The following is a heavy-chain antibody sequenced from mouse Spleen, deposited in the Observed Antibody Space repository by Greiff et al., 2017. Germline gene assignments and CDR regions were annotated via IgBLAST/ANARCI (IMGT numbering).Heavy chain of an antibody. J-gene: IGHJ3*01. CDR3: ARHRITTAWFAY. CDR2: ISSGGGNT. V-gene: IGHV5-9*04. Sequence: EVKLVESGGGLVKLGGSLKLSCAASGFTFSSYAMSWVRQTPEKRLEWVATISSGGGNTYYPDSVKGRFTISRDNAKNTLYLQMSSLKSEDTAMYYCARHRITTAWFAYWGQGTLVTVSA. D-gene: IGHD2-4*01. CDR1: GFTFSSYA.